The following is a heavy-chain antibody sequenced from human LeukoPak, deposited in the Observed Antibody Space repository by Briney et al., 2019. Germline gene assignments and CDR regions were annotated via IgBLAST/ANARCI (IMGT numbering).Heavy chain of an antibody. CDR2: ISDSGGSI. CDR1: GFTVSSNY. J-gene: IGHJ4*02. D-gene: IGHD2-21*01. V-gene: IGHV3-53*01. CDR3: AKDREVYRLFDY. Sequence: GGSLRLSCAASGFTVSSNYMSWVRQAPGKGLEWVSGISDSGGSIYYADSVKGRFTISRDNSKNTLYLQMNSLRGEDTAVYYCAKDREVYRLFDYWGQGTLVTVSS.